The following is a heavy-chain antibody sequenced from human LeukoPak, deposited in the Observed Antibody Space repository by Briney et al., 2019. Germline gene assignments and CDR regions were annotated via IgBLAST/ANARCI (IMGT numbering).Heavy chain of an antibody. D-gene: IGHD3-10*01. J-gene: IGHJ6*04. CDR3: ARGGHGSGTYYPSHLYYYYGMDV. V-gene: IGHV4-59*01. CDR2: IYSSGST. CDR1: GGSISSYY. Sequence: SQTLSLTCTVSGGSISSYYWSWIRQPPGKGLEWIGYIYSSGSTNYNPSLKSRVTISVDTSKNQFSLKLTSVTAADTALYFCARGGHGSGTYYPSHLYYYYGMDVWGKGTTVTVSS.